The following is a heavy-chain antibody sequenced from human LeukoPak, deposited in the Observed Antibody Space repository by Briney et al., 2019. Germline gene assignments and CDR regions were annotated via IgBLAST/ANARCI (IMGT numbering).Heavy chain of an antibody. CDR2: IYYSGST. V-gene: IGHV4-59*01. CDR3: ARSSVLWFGELGRDYYFDY. CDR1: GGSISSYY. Sequence: SETLSLTCTVSGGSISSYYWSWIRQPPGKGLEWIGYIYYSGSTNYNPSLKSRVTISVGTSKNQFSLKLSSVTAADTAVYYCARSSVLWFGELGRDYYFDYWGQGTLVTASS. J-gene: IGHJ4*02. D-gene: IGHD3-10*01.